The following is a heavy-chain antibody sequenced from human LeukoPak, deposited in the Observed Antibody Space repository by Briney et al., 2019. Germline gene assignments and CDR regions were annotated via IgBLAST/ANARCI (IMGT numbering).Heavy chain of an antibody. V-gene: IGHV1-18*01. J-gene: IGHJ5*02. D-gene: IGHD2-2*01. Sequence: ASVKVSCKASGYTFTSYGISWVRQAPGQRLEWMGWISAYNGNTNYAQKLQGRVTMTTDTSTSTAYMELRSLRSDDTAVYYCARTLHIVVVPAASNWFDPWGQGTLVTVSS. CDR2: ISAYNGNT. CDR1: GYTFTSYG. CDR3: ARTLHIVVVPAASNWFDP.